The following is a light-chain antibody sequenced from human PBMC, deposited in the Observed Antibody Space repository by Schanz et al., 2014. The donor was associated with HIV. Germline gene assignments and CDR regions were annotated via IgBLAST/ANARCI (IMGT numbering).Light chain of an antibody. CDR1: SSNIGRNP. CDR3: STWDDSLNGWV. V-gene: IGLV1-44*01. CDR2: NNN. J-gene: IGLJ3*02. Sequence: QSVLTQPPSASGTPGQRVTISCSGSSSNIGRNPVNWSQHLPGKAPKVLIYNNNQRPSGVPDRFSGSKSGTSASLAISGLQSEDEADYFCSTWDDSLNGWVFGGGTKLTVL.